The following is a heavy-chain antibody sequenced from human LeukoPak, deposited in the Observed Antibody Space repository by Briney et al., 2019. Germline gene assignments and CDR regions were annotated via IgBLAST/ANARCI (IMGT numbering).Heavy chain of an antibody. D-gene: IGHD4-11*01. CDR2: INPSGGST. V-gene: IGHV1-46*01. Sequence: ASVKVSCKASGYTFTSYYMHWVRQAPGQGLEWMGIINPSGGSTSYAQKFQGRVTMTRDMSTSTVYMELSSLRSEDTAVYYCARGSFQFDSSAPFDYWGQGTLVTVSS. CDR3: ARGSFQFDSSAPFDY. J-gene: IGHJ4*02. CDR1: GYTFTSYY.